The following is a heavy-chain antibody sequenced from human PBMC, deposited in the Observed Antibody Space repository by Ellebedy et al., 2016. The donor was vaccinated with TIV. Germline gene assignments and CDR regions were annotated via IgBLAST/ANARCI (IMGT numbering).Heavy chain of an antibody. CDR3: ARSRQKGGSADY. D-gene: IGHD2-15*01. V-gene: IGHV4-59*01. CDR2: MYYSGST. Sequence: SETLSLXXTVSGDSISNYNWNWVRQPPGKGLEWIGSMYYSGSTNYNPSLKSRVTISVDMSKNQFSLQLNSVIAADTAVYYCARSRQKGGSADYWGQGTLVTVSS. J-gene: IGHJ4*02. CDR1: GDSISNYN.